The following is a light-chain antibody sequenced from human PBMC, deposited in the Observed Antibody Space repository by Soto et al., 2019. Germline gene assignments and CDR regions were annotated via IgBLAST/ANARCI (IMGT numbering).Light chain of an antibody. CDR3: QQYNNWQT. CDR2: GAS. CDR1: QRVSSN. J-gene: IGKJ1*01. Sequence: EIGITQSPATLSAAPQKRSTLSCRASQRVSSNLAWYLQIPGLVPRVFSYGASTSATGFLASFSASGSGTEFTLPFRSLQSEDFAVCYCQQYNNWQTFGQ. V-gene: IGKV3-15*01.